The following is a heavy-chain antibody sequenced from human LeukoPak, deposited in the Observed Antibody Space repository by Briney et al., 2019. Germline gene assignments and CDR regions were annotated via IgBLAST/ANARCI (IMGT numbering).Heavy chain of an antibody. CDR2: INSDGSST. J-gene: IGHJ5*02. CDR1: GFTFSNYW. CDR3: AKVGVIAATGWFDP. V-gene: IGHV3-74*01. Sequence: GGSLRLSCAASGFTFSNYWMHWVRQTPGKGLVWVSRINSDGSSTTYADAVKGRFTISRDNAKNTLYLRMNSLRAEDTAVYYCAKVGVIAATGWFDPWGQGTLVTVSS. D-gene: IGHD2-15*01.